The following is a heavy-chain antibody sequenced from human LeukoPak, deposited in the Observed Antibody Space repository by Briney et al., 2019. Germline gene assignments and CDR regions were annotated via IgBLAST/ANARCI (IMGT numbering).Heavy chain of an antibody. CDR3: ARDHPYYYDSSGYFDY. CDR2: IYYSGST. V-gene: IGHV4-61*08. J-gene: IGHJ4*02. CDR1: GGSISSGDYY. Sequence: PSETLSLTCTVSGGSISSGDYYWSWIRQPPGKGLEWIGYIYYSGSTNYNPSLKSRVTISVDTSKNQFSLKLSSVTAADTAVYYCARDHPYYYDSSGYFDYWRQGTPVTVSS. D-gene: IGHD3-22*01.